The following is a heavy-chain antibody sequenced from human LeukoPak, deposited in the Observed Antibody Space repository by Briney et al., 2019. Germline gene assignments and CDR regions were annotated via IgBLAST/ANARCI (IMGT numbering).Heavy chain of an antibody. CDR1: GFTFSSYA. CDR3: ARSGGYYDSSGILPGY. CDR2: ISYDGSNR. J-gene: IGHJ4*02. V-gene: IGHV3-30-3*01. D-gene: IGHD3-22*01. Sequence: GGSLRLSCAASGFTFSSYAMHWVRQAPGKGLEWVAVISYDGSNRYYADSVKGRFTISRDNSKNTLYLQMNSLRAEDTAVYYCARSGGYYDSSGILPGYWGQGTLVTVSS.